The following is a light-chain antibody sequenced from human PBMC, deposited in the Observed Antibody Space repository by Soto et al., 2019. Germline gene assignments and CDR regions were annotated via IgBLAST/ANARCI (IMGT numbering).Light chain of an antibody. V-gene: IGLV1-40*01. CDR3: QSQDGSLSVSV. J-gene: IGLJ3*02. CDR1: TSNIGAPYD. Sequence: QSVLTQPPSVSGAPGQRVSISCTGSTSNIGAPYDVHWYQHLPGTAPKLLIYGDNNRPSGVPDRFSGSKSGTSASLAITRLQAEDEADYYCQSQDGSLSVSVFGGGTKVTVL. CDR2: GDN.